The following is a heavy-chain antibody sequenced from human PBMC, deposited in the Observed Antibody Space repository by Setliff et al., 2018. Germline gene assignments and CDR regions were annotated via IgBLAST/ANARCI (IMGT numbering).Heavy chain of an antibody. Sequence: ASVKVSCKASGYIFTSYGISWVRQAPGQGLEWMGGTIPSSGSTNYAQKFQDRVTIITDESTSTAYMELSSLRTEDTAVYYCAREGVDTRSSTDYRYYMDVWGKGTTVTVSS. CDR2: TIPSSGST. D-gene: IGHD5-18*01. CDR1: GYIFTSYG. CDR3: AREGVDTRSSTDYRYYMDV. V-gene: IGHV1-69*05. J-gene: IGHJ6*03.